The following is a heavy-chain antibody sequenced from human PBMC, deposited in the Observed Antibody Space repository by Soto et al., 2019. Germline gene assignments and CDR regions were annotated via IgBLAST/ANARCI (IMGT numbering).Heavy chain of an antibody. V-gene: IGHV4-30-4*01. CDR1: GVSISSGTYY. J-gene: IGHJ4*02. CDR3: ARDLLDTTVDYYLDD. Sequence: SETLSLTCTVSGVSISSGTYYWSWLRQPPGKGLEWIGYIYHTGSSQSNPSPKRRVAISIDTSKNQFTLELRSVTAADTAVYYCARDLLDTTVDYYLDDWGPGRLVTVSS. CDR2: IYHTGSS. D-gene: IGHD3-3*01.